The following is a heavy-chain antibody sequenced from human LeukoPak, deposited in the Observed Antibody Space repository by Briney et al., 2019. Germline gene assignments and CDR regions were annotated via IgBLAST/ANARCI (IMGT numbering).Heavy chain of an antibody. J-gene: IGHJ6*02. CDR1: GFTFSSYG. D-gene: IGHD4-17*01. CDR2: ISYDGSQK. Sequence: GGSLRLSCAASGFTFSSYGMHWVRQAPGKGLEWVALISYDGSQKYHADSVRGRFTISRDNSKNALYLQMDSLRAEGTAVYYCAKDGTRMTHYYYYDGMDVWGQGTTVTVSS. V-gene: IGHV3-30*18. CDR3: AKDGTRMTHYYYYDGMDV.